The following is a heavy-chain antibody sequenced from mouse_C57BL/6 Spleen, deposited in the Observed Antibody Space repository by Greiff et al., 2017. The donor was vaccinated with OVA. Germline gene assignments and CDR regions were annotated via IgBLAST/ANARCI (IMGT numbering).Heavy chain of an antibody. D-gene: IGHD1-1*01. CDR1: GFTFSDAW. Sequence: EVLLVESGGGLVQPGGSMKLSCAASGFTFSDAWMDWVRQSPGKGLEWVAEIRNKANNHATYYAESVKGRFTNSRDDSKSSVYLQMNRLGAEDTSIYYCTGRYSGYWGQGTTLTVSS. CDR2: IRNKANNHAT. CDR3: TGRYSGY. V-gene: IGHV6-6*01. J-gene: IGHJ2*01.